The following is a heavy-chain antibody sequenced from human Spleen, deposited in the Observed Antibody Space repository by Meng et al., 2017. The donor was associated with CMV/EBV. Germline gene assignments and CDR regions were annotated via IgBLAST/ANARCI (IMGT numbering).Heavy chain of an antibody. D-gene: IGHD1-26*01. CDR1: GDSVSSNSAA. Sequence: SETLSLTCAISGDSVSSNSAAWNWIRQSPSRGLEWLGRTYYRSKWYNDYAVSVKSRITINPDTSKNQFSLQLNSVTPEDTAVYYCARDRWELLTPPPYYYYGMDVWGQGTTVTVSS. V-gene: IGHV6-1*01. J-gene: IGHJ6*02. CDR2: TYYRSKWYN. CDR3: ARDRWELLTPPPYYYYGMDV.